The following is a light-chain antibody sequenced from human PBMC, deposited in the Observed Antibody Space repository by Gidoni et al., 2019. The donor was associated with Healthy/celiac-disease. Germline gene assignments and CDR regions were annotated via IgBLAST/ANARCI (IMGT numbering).Light chain of an antibody. CDR1: QSISSY. CDR2: AAS. V-gene: IGKV1-39*01. Sequence: IQLTHSPSSRPAPVGDRVTITCRASQSISSYLNWYQQKPGKAPKLLIYAASSLQSGVPSRFSGSGSGTDFTLTISSLQPEDFATYYCQQSYSTPYTFGQGTKLEIK. J-gene: IGKJ2*01. CDR3: QQSYSTPYT.